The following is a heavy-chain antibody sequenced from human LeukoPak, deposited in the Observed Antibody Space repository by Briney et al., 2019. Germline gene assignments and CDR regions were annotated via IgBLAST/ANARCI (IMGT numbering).Heavy chain of an antibody. CDR3: AKDRYNGDYS. V-gene: IGHV3-30*02. D-gene: IGHD4-17*01. CDR1: GFAFSSYG. J-gene: IGHJ5*02. Sequence: PGGSLRLSCAASGFAFSSYGMHWVRQAPGKGLEWVAFIRYDGSNRYYADSVKGRFTISRDNSKNTLYLQMNSLRAEDTAVYYCAKDRYNGDYSWGQGTLVTVSS. CDR2: IRYDGSNR.